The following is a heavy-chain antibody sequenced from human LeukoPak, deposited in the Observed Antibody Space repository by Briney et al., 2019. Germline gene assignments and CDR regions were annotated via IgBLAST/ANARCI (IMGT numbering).Heavy chain of an antibody. CDR2: IYYSGST. J-gene: IGHJ4*02. V-gene: IGHV4-39*01. Sequence: SETLSLTCTVSGGSISSSSYYWGWLRQPPGKGLEWIGSIYYSGSTYYNPSLKSRVTISVDTSKNQFSLKLSSVIAADTAVYYCARLSTLTTPGYWGQGTLVTVSS. CDR3: ARLSTLTTPGY. CDR1: GGSISSSSYY. D-gene: IGHD4-17*01.